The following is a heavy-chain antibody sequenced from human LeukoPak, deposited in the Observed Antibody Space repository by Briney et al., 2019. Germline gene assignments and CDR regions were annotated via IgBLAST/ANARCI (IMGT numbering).Heavy chain of an antibody. CDR1: GGSISGYF. D-gene: IGHD3-16*02. V-gene: IGHV4-4*07. CDR2: IYATGTT. J-gene: IGHJ1*01. CDR3: AREGGGSNRCLD. Sequence: PSETLSLTCTVSGGSISGYFWSWIRQPAGKGLEWIGRIYATGTTNYNPSLKSRVTMSVDTSKNQFSLNLISVTAADTAVYYCAREGGGSNRCLDWGQGTLVTVSS.